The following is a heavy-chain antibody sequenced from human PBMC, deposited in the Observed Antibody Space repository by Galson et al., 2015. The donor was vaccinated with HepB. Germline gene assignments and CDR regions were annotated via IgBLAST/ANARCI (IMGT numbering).Heavy chain of an antibody. V-gene: IGHV1-46*01. Sequence: SVKVSCKASGHTFMSYYVHWVRQAPGQGLEWMGLINPSGGTTSYVQKFQGRVTMTRDTSTSTVYMEVSSLRSEDTAVYYGVLEMGSTSYLKWGQGTLVTVPS. J-gene: IGHJ4*02. CDR1: GHTFMSYY. CDR2: INPSGGTT. D-gene: IGHD2-2*01. CDR3: VLEMGSTSYLK.